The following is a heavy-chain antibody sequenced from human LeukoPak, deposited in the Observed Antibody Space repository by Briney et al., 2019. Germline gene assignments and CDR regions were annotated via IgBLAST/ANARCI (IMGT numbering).Heavy chain of an antibody. CDR2: ISYDGSNK. D-gene: IGHD1-26*01. CDR1: GFTFSGFG. V-gene: IGHV3-30*18. Sequence: GRSLRLSCAASGFTFSGFGMHWVRQAPGKGLEWVAVISYDGSNKYYADSVKGRFTISRDNSKNTLYLQMNSLRAEDTAVYYCAKSSPTDYWGQGTLVTVSS. J-gene: IGHJ4*02. CDR3: AKSSPTDY.